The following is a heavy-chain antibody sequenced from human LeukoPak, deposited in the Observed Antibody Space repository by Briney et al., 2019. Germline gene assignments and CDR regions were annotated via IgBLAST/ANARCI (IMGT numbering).Heavy chain of an antibody. CDR1: GYTFTGYY. CDR2: INPNSGGT. Sequence: ASVKVSCKASGYTFTGYYMHWVRQAPGQGLEWMGWINPNSGGTNYAQKFQGRVTMTRDTSISTASLQWSSLKASDTAIYYCVRGATTFDYWGQGTLVTVSS. CDR3: VRGATTFDY. J-gene: IGHJ4*02. V-gene: IGHV1-2*02. D-gene: IGHD1-26*01.